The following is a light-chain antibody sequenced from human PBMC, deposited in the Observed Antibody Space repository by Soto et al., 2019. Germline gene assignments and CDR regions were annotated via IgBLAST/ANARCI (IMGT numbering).Light chain of an antibody. CDR1: QSISGW. Sequence: IQMTQSPSTLSASLGDRVTITCRAIQSISGWLAWYQQKPGKAPKPLIYETANLQSGVPSRLSGSGSATDFTLTISGLQPDDFATYYCQQYSAYPLTFGGGTKVEI. CDR2: ETA. CDR3: QQYSAYPLT. V-gene: IGKV1-5*03. J-gene: IGKJ4*01.